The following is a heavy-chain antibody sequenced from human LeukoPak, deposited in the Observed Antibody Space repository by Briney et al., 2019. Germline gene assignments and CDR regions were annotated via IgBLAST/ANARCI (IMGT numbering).Heavy chain of an antibody. CDR3: ASRKLYAGWFDP. CDR2: IYTSGST. CDR1: GGSIRSYY. D-gene: IGHD5/OR15-5a*01. Sequence: PSETLSLTCTVSGGSIRSYYWSWIRQPAGKGLEWIGRIYTSGSTNYNPSLKSRVTMSVDTSKNQFSLKLSSVTAADTAVYYCASRKLYAGWFDPWGQGTLVTVSS. V-gene: IGHV4-4*07. J-gene: IGHJ5*02.